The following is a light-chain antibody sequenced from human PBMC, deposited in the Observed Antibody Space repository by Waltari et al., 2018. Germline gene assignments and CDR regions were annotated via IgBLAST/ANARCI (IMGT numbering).Light chain of an antibody. J-gene: IGLJ3*02. V-gene: IGLV3-27*01. Sequence: SFELTQTSSLPVSPGHTVRITCLGDVLANKYARWFQQKPGQAPVLIMSKAPERPSGIPGLFSGSSSGSTVALSIVGAQDEEEADDYCYSAADTNLGVFGGGTKLTVL. CDR2: KAP. CDR3: YSAADTNLGV. CDR1: VLANKY.